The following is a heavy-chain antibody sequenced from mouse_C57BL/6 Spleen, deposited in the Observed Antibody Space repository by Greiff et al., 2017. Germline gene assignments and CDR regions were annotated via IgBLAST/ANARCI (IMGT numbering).Heavy chain of an antibody. CDR3: ARSGAYSNYEEGFAY. CDR2: IDPSDSET. J-gene: IGHJ3*01. Sequence: QVQLQQPGAELVRPGSSVKLSCKASGYTFTSYWMHWVKQRPIQGLEWIGNIDPSDSETHYNQKFKDKATLTVDKSSSTAYMQLSSLTSADSAVYYCARSGAYSNYEEGFAYWGQGTLVTVSA. D-gene: IGHD2-5*01. V-gene: IGHV1-52*01. CDR1: GYTFTSYW.